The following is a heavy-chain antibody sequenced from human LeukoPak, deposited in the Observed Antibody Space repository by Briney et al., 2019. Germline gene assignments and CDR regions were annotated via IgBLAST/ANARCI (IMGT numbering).Heavy chain of an antibody. CDR1: GFTFSDYY. Sequence: GGSLRLSCAASGFTFSDYYMSWIRQAPGKGLEWISYISSGGSTIYYADSVRGQFTISRDNAKKSLYLQMNSLRAEDTASYYCAKDTSLWTTYYYMDVWGKGTTVTVSS. CDR2: ISSGGSTI. D-gene: IGHD3/OR15-3a*01. V-gene: IGHV3-11*04. CDR3: AKDTSLWTTYYYMDV. J-gene: IGHJ6*03.